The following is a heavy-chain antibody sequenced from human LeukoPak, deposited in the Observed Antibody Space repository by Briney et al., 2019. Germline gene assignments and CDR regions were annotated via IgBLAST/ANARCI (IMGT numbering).Heavy chain of an antibody. CDR2: INHSGRT. J-gene: IGHJ4*02. D-gene: IGHD6-13*01. CDR1: SGAFRGYY. CDR3: ASPATGNKDGFDY. Sequence: SETLSLTCAVYSGAFRGYYWTWIRQPPGKGLEWIGEINHSGRTNYNPSLKSRVTISADTSKNHFSLKLSSVTAADTAVYYCASPATGNKDGFDYWGQGTLVGVSS. V-gene: IGHV4-34*01.